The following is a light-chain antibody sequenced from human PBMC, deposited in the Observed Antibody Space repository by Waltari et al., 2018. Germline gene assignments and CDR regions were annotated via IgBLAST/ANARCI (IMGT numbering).Light chain of an antibody. CDR3: QQSYNWPRT. V-gene: IGKV3-11*01. J-gene: IGKJ1*01. Sequence: LVLTKSPATLSLSPGERATLSCRASQSISSYLAWYQQKPGQAPRLLICDGANRATGIPARFSGSGSKTDFTLTIASLEPEDSAVYYCQQSYNWPRTFGQGTKVEIK. CDR1: QSISSY. CDR2: DGA.